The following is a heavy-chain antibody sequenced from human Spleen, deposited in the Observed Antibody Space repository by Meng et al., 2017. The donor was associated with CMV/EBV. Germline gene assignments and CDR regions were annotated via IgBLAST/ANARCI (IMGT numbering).Heavy chain of an antibody. D-gene: IGHD1-14*01. V-gene: IGHV1-2*02. CDR3: ALQLPNHN. Sequence: ASVKVSCKASGYPFTGYYMHWVRQAPGQGLEWMGWINPNTGDTKYPQRFQGRVTMTTDRSISTAYMELSRLRSEDTAVYYCALQLPNHNWGQGTLVTVSS. CDR1: GYPFTGYY. J-gene: IGHJ4*02. CDR2: INPNTGDT.